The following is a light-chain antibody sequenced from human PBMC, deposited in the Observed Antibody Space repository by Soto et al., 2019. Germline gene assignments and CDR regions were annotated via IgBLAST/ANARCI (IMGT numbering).Light chain of an antibody. V-gene: IGKV1-5*03. J-gene: IGKJ1*01. CDR2: KTS. CDR3: QHYHRKM. CDR1: LSIGSW. Sequence: DIQMTQSPSTLSASVGDRVTITCRASLSIGSWLAWYQQIPGKAPKLLIYKTSTLERGVPSRFSGSGSGTEFTLTISSLQPDDSATYYCQHYHRKMFGLGTKVEIK.